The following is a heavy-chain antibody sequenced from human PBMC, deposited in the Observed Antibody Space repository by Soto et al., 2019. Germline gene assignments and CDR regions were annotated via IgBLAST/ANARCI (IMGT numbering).Heavy chain of an antibody. CDR2: IKGKNDGETT. Sequence: EVQLVESGGGLVKPGGSLRLSCAASALTFNSVWMNWVRQAPGKGLEWVGRIKGKNDGETTEYAGPVKGRFTISRDESENTLYLQMNSLKTEDTAVYYCTTDYFKINLADYYYGMDLWGQGTTVTVSS. D-gene: IGHD3-10*01. CDR3: TTDYFKINLADYYYGMDL. V-gene: IGHV3-15*07. CDR1: ALTFNSVW. J-gene: IGHJ6*02.